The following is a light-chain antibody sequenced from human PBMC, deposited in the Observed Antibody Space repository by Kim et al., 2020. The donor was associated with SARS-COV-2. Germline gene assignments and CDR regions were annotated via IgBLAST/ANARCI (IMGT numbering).Light chain of an antibody. CDR1: QSVSSN. CDR3: HQYNKWPPGT. V-gene: IGKV3-15*01. J-gene: IGKJ1*01. CDR2: HAS. Sequence: EMVMTQSPATLSVSPGERATFSCRASQSVSSNLAWYQQKPGQAPRLLIYHASTRAAGIPARFSGSGSGTEFTLTISSLHSEDFAVYYCHQYNKWPPGTFGQGTKVDIK.